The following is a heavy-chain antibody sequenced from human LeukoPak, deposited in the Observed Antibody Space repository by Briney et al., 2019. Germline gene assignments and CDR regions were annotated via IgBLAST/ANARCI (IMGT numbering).Heavy chain of an antibody. CDR1: GFSFSTTW. V-gene: IGHV3-48*02. J-gene: IGHJ4*02. CDR2: ISSTGNTI. Sequence: PGGSLRLSCVASGFSFSTTWMTWVRQAPGKGLEWVSYISSTGNTIYYADSVKGRFTISRDNAKNSLYLQMNSLRDEDTAVYYCARDLAYYDFWSSYKYWGQGTLVTVSS. D-gene: IGHD3-3*01. CDR3: ARDLAYYDFWSSYKY.